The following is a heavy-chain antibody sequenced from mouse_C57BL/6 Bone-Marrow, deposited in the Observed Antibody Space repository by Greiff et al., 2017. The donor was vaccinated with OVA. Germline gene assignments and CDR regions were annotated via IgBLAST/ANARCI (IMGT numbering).Heavy chain of an antibody. Sequence: QVQLQQPGAELVRPGSSVKLSCTASGYTFTSYWMHWVKQRPIQGLEWIGNIDPSDSETHYNQKFKDKATLTVAKSSSTAYMQLSSLTSKHSAVYSSARSRDYYSNYLDYWGQGTTLTVSS. CDR2: IDPSDSET. CDR1: GYTFTSYW. J-gene: IGHJ2*01. V-gene: IGHV1-52*01. CDR3: ARSRDYYSNYLDY. D-gene: IGHD2-5*01.